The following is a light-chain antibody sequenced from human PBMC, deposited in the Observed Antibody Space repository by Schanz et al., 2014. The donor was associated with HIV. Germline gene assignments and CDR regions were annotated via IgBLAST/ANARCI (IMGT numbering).Light chain of an antibody. Sequence: QSALTQPASVSGSPGQSISISCTGTSGDVGSYNYVSWYQQHPGKAPKLMIYDVSNRPSGVSSRFSGSKSGNTASLTISGLQADDEADYYCCSYAGSSSVVFGGGTKLTVL. CDR3: CSYAGSSSVV. CDR2: DVS. CDR1: SGDVGSYNY. V-gene: IGLV2-14*03. J-gene: IGLJ2*01.